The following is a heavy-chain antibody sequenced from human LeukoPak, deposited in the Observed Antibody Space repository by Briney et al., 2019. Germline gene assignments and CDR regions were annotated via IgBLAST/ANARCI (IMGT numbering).Heavy chain of an antibody. CDR3: ARFKGGTGFDY. D-gene: IGHD1-26*01. J-gene: IGHJ4*02. V-gene: IGHV4-59*08. CDR1: GGSISGYY. Sequence: SETLSLTCTVSGGSISGYYWSWMRQPPGKGLEWIGYIYYSGSTNYNPSLKSRVTISVDTSKNQFSLDVTSVTAADTGLFYCARFKGGTGFDYWGRGILVIVS. CDR2: IYYSGST.